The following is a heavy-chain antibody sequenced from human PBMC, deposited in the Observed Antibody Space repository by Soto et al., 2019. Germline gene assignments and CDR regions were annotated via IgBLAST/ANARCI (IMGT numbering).Heavy chain of an antibody. CDR1: VYSFTSYW. Sequence: GESLKISGKGSVYSFTSYWISWVRQMPGKGLEWMGRIDPSDSYTNYSPSFQGHGTISADKSISTAYLQWSSLKASDTAMYYCARHYYYDSSGSFNWFDPWGQGTLVTV. V-gene: IGHV5-10-1*01. CDR3: ARHYYYDSSGSFNWFDP. D-gene: IGHD3-22*01. J-gene: IGHJ5*02. CDR2: IDPSDSYT.